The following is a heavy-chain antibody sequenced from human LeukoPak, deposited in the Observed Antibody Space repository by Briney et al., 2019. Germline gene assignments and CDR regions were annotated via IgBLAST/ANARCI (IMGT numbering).Heavy chain of an antibody. D-gene: IGHD2-21*02. J-gene: IGHJ4*02. CDR1: GFTFSSYA. CDR2: ISYDGSNK. V-gene: IGHV3-30-3*01. CDR3: ASGDFEFDFDY. Sequence: PGGSLRLSCAASGFTFSSYAMHWVRQAPGKGLEWVAVISYDGSNKYYADSAKGRFTISRDNSKNTLYLQMNSLRAEDTAVYYCASGDFEFDFDYWGQGTLVTVSS.